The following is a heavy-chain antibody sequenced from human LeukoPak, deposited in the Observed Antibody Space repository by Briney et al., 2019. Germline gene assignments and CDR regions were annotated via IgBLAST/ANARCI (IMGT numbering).Heavy chain of an antibody. CDR1: GFTFSTYA. J-gene: IGHJ4*02. V-gene: IGHV3-23*01. Sequence: PGGSLRLSCAASGFTFSTYAMGWVRQAPGKGLEWVSGINNGATYYADSVKGRFTISRDNSESTLYLQMNSLSAEDTAVYYCAKVRVPPADYFDYWGQGTLVTVSS. D-gene: IGHD3-10*01. CDR3: AKVRVPPADYFDY. CDR2: INNGAT.